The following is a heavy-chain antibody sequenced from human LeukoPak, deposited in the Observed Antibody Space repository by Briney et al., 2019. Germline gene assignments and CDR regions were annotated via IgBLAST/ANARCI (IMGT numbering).Heavy chain of an antibody. CDR2: ISGSGDST. Sequence: GGSLRLSCAVSGITFNSYAMSWVRQAPGKGLEWVSAISGSGDSTYYADFVKGRFTISRDNSKNMPYLQMTSLRAEDTALYYCAKDLAATSTTRFSYWDSWGQGTLVTVSS. D-gene: IGHD2-15*01. CDR1: GITFNSYA. V-gene: IGHV3-23*01. CDR3: AKDLAATSTTRFSYWDS. J-gene: IGHJ4*02.